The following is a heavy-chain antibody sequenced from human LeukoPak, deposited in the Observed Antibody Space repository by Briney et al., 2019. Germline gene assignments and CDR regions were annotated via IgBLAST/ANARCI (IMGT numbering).Heavy chain of an antibody. V-gene: IGHV1-18*01. D-gene: IGHD3-3*01. CDR3: ARSRADILEWYKTYYFDY. J-gene: IGHJ4*02. CDR2: ISAYNGNT. CDR1: GYTFTSYG. Sequence: ASVKVSCKASGYTFTSYGISWVQQVPGQGLEWLGWISAYNGNTNYAQKLQGRVTMTTDTSTSTAYMELRSLRSDDTAVYYCARSRADILEWYKTYYFDYWGQGTLVTVSS.